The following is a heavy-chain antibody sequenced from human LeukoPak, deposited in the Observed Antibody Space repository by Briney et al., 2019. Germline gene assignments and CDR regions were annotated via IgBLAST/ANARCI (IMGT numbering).Heavy chain of an antibody. V-gene: IGHV3-23*01. CDR1: GFTFSSYA. CDR3: AKGKGVVPAAIRGGNWFDP. Sequence: GGSLRLSCAASGFTFSSYAMSWVRQAPGKGLEWVSAISGSGGSTYYADSVKGRFTISRDNSKNTLYLQMNSLRAEDTAVYYCAKGKGVVPAAIRGGNWFDPWCQGTLVTVSS. CDR2: ISGSGGST. J-gene: IGHJ5*02. D-gene: IGHD2-2*01.